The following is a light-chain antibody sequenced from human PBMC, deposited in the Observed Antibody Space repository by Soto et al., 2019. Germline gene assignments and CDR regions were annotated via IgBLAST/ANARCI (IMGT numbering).Light chain of an antibody. CDR3: QQYDILPIT. CDR1: QDINIY. V-gene: IGKV1-33*01. CDR2: DAS. Sequence: DIQMTQSPSSLFASVGDRVTITCQATQDINIYLNWYQQKPGKAPNLLIYDASNLEIGVPSRFSGSGSVTHFTFTISILQTEDIGTYYCQQYDILPITFGRGTRLELK. J-gene: IGKJ5*01.